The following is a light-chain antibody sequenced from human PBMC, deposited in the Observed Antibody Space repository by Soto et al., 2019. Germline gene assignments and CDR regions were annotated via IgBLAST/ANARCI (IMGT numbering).Light chain of an antibody. CDR3: QQYGESSYA. CDR1: QSVTSN. V-gene: IGKV3-15*01. CDR2: GAS. Sequence: EIVMTQSPATLSVSPGERATLSCRSGQSVTSNLAWYQQKPGQAPRLLIYGASTRATGIPARFSGSGSGTDFTLTISSLQSEDFAVYYCQQYGESSYAFGQGTKLQIK. J-gene: IGKJ2*01.